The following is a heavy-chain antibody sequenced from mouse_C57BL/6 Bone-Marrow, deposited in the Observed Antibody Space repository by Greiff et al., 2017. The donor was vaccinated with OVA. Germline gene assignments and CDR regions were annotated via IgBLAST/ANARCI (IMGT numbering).Heavy chain of an antibody. CDR3: ARDWCYFDY. V-gene: IGHV5-6*01. Sequence: VQLKESGGDLVKPGGSLKLSCAASGFTFSSYGMSWVRQTPDKRLEWVATISSGGSYTYYPDSVKGRFTISRDNAKNTLYLQMSSLKSEDTAMYYCARDWCYFDYWGQGTTLTVSS. CDR2: ISSGGSYT. D-gene: IGHD1-1*02. CDR1: GFTFSSYG. J-gene: IGHJ2*01.